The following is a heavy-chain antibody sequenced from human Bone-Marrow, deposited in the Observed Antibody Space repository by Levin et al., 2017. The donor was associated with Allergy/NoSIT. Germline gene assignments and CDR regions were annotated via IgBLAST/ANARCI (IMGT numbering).Heavy chain of an antibody. CDR1: GFTVRSNY. Sequence: LSLPCAASGFTVRSNYMSWVRQAPGKGLEWVSVIYSGGSTYYTDSVKGRFTVSRDNSKNTLYLQMNSLRAEDTAVYYCASKYSSSWLGWFDPWGQGTLVTVSS. J-gene: IGHJ5*02. CDR3: ASKYSSSWLGWFDP. CDR2: IYSGGST. D-gene: IGHD6-13*01. V-gene: IGHV3-66*02.